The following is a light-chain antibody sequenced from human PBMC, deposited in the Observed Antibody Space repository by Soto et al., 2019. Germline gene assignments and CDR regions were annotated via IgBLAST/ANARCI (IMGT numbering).Light chain of an antibody. CDR3: QPYDTLPPT. J-gene: IGKJ4*01. V-gene: IGKV1-33*01. CDR1: QDISNY. CDR2: DAS. Sequence: DIQMTQSPSSLSASVGDRVTITCQASQDISNYLNWYQQKPGKAPKLLIYDASNLETGVPSRFSGSGSGTDFTFTISSLQSADIATYYSQPYDTLPPTFGGGTKVEIK.